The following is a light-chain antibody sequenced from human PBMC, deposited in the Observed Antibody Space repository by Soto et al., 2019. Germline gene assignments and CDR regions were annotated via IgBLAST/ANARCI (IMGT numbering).Light chain of an antibody. CDR1: SSNMGSNT. CDR3: AAWDGSLNHIL. J-gene: IGLJ2*01. V-gene: IGLV1-44*01. Sequence: QSVLTQPPSASGTPGQGVAISCSGSSSNMGSNTVNWYQHLPGTAPKLLIYNDNQRPSVVPDRFFGSKSGTSASLAITGLQSEDEADYYCAAWDGSLNHILFGGGTKLTVL. CDR2: NDN.